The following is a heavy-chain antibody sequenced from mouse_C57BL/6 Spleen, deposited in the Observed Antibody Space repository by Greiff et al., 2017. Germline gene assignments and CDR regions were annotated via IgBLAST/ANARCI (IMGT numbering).Heavy chain of an antibody. J-gene: IGHJ2*01. CDR3: ARSSGSSYGYFDY. V-gene: IGHV1-55*01. CDR1: GYTFTSYW. CDR2: IYPGSGST. Sequence: QVQLQQPGAELVKPGASVKLSCTASGYTFTSYWITWVKQRPGQGLEWIGDIYPGSGSTNYNEKCKSKATLTVDTSSSAAYMQLSSLTSEDSAVYNCARSSGSSYGYFDYWGQGTTLTVSS. D-gene: IGHD1-1*01.